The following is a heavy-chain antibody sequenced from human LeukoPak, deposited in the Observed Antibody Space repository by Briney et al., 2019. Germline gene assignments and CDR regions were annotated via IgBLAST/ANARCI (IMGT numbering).Heavy chain of an antibody. CDR1: GFTFDDFA. D-gene: IGHD5-12*01. J-gene: IGHJ4*02. Sequence: PGGSLRLSCAASGFTFDDFAMHWVRQAPGNGLECVSLISGGGGSTYYADSVKGRFSISRDNSKNSLYLQMNSLRVEDTALYYCAKDNWVATRGHYGFDSWGQGTLVTVSS. CDR3: AKDNWVATRGHYGFDS. CDR2: ISGGGGST. V-gene: IGHV3-43*02.